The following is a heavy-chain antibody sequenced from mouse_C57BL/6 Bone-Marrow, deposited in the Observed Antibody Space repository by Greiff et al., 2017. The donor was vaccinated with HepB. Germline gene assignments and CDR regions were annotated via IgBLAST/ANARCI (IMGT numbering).Heavy chain of an antibody. V-gene: IGHV2-6-1*01. Sequence: VKVEESGPGLVAPSQSLSITCTVSGFSLTSYGVHWVRQPPGKGLEWLVVIWSDGSTTCNSALKSRLSISKDNSKSQVFLKMNSLQTDDTAMYYCARHHDGDWTGYAMDYWGQGTSVTVSS. CDR1: GFSLTSYG. CDR3: ARHHDGDWTGYAMDY. CDR2: IWSDGST. D-gene: IGHD2-3*01. J-gene: IGHJ4*01.